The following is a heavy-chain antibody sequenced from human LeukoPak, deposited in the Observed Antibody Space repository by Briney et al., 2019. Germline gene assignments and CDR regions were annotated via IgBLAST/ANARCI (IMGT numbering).Heavy chain of an antibody. Sequence: GGSLRLSCAGSGFTFSSYSMNLVRQAPGKGLEWVSSISSSSSYIYYADSVKGRFTISRAFARNSLYLQMNSRRAEDTAVYYCARDDEISVYFDYWGQGTLVTVSS. J-gene: IGHJ4*02. CDR2: ISSSSSYI. CDR3: ARDDEISVYFDY. CDR1: GFTFSSYS. V-gene: IGHV3-21*01. D-gene: IGHD3-16*02.